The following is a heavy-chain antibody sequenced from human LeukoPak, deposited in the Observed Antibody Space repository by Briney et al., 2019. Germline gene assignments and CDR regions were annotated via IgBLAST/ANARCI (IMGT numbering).Heavy chain of an antibody. V-gene: IGHV4-34*01. D-gene: IGHD6-13*01. CDR3: ARGTLAAPLET. CDR1: GGSFSGYY. J-gene: IGHJ5*02. CDR2: INHSGST. Sequence: KPSETLSLTCAVYGGSFSGYYWNWIRQPPGKGLEWIGEINHSGSTNYNPSLKSRVTISVHTSKNQFSLKLSSVTAADTAVYYCARGTLAAPLETWGQGTLVTVSS.